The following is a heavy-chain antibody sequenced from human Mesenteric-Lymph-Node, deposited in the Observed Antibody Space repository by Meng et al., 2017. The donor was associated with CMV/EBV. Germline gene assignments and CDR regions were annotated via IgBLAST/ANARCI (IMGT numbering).Heavy chain of an antibody. V-gene: IGHV4-59*01. CDR1: GGSISSYY. Sequence: GSLRLSCTVSGGSISSYYWSWIRQPPGKGLEWIGYIYYSGSTNYNPSLKSRVTISVDTSKNQFSLNLNSVTAADTAVYYCVGLIAGHSGRGPWGQGTLVTVSS. CDR2: IYYSGST. J-gene: IGHJ5*02. D-gene: IGHD5-12*01. CDR3: VGLIAGHSGRGP.